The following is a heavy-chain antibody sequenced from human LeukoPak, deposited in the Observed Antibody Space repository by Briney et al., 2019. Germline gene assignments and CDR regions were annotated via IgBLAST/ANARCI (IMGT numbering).Heavy chain of an antibody. CDR3: ARRIAARPPGY. D-gene: IGHD6-6*01. CDR2: INHSGST. V-gene: IGHV4-34*01. Sequence: SETLSLTCAVYGGSFSGYYWSWIRQPPGKGLEWIGEINHSGSTNYNPSLKSRVTISVDTSKNQFSLKLSSVTAADTAVYYCARRIAARPPGYWGQGTLVTVSS. CDR1: GGSFSGYY. J-gene: IGHJ4*02.